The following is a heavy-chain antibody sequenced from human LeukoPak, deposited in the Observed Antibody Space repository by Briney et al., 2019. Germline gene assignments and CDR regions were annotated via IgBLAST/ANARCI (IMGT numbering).Heavy chain of an antibody. CDR3: ARPWGIAAAGTEYYFDY. V-gene: IGHV5-51*01. CDR1: GYSFTSYW. CDR2: IYPGDSDT. Sequence: GESLKISCKGSGYSFTSYWIGWVRQMPGKGLEWMGIIYPGDSDTRYSPSFQGQVTISADKSISTAYLQWSSLKASDTAMYYCARPWGIAAAGTEYYFDYWGQGTLVTVSS. J-gene: IGHJ4*02. D-gene: IGHD6-13*01.